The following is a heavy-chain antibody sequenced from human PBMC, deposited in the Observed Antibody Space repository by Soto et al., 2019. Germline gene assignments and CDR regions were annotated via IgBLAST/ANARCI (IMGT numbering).Heavy chain of an antibody. J-gene: IGHJ3*02. CDR2: INPNSGGT. Sequence: APVKACCKDCRYTFTGKYLQWPQQYTRQGLEWMGWINPNSGGTNYAQKFQGWVTMTRDTSISTAYMELSRLRSDDTAVYYFARDSIVRERGIKARDIWCQGIMVSVS. V-gene: IGHV1-2*04. D-gene: IGHD2-8*01. CDR1: RYTFTGKY. CDR3: ARDSIVRERGIKARDI.